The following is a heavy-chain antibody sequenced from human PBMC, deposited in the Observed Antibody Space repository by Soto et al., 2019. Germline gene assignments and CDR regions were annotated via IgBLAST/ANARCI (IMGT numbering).Heavy chain of an antibody. J-gene: IGHJ3*01. Sequence: LRLSCAASGFTFSTYAMHWVRQAPGKGLEWVAVISNDGSNKYYADSVKGRFTISRDNSKNTLYVQMNSLRAEDTAVYYCAREKYAGNSDAFDLWCPGTVVTGSS. D-gene: IGHD6-13*01. CDR3: AREKYAGNSDAFDL. V-gene: IGHV3-30-3*01. CDR2: ISNDGSNK. CDR1: GFTFSTYA.